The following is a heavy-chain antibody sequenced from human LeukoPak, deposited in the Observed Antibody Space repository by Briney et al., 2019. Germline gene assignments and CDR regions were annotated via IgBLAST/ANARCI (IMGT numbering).Heavy chain of an antibody. V-gene: IGHV4-38-2*01. Sequence: SETLSLTCAVSGYSISSGYYWGWIRQPPGKGLEWIGSIYHSGSTYYNPSLKSRVTISVDTSKNQFSLKLSSVTAADTAVYYCARQGASPLERLTQPFDYWGQGTLVTVSS. CDR1: GYSISSGYY. CDR3: ARQGASPLERLTQPFDY. D-gene: IGHD3-3*01. CDR2: IYHSGST. J-gene: IGHJ4*02.